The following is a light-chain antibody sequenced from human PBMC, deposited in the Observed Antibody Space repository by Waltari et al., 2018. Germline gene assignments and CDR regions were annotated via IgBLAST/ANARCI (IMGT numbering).Light chain of an antibody. V-gene: IGLV2-14*03. Sequence: QSALTQPASVSGSPGQSITISCTGTSNDVGVYNYVSWYQHLPGKAPKLIIYDVSRWPCGVANRCAGSKSGNTASLTISGLQAEDEADYYCSSYTNTNTIVFGGGTKVTVL. CDR3: SSYTNTNTIV. J-gene: IGLJ2*01. CDR2: DVS. CDR1: SNDVGVYNY.